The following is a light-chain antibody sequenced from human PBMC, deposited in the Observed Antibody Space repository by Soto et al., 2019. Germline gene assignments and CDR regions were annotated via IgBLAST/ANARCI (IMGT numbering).Light chain of an antibody. CDR3: QQYYSSPQA. CDR1: KRVLYSSNNKNY. Sequence: DIVMTQSPDSLAVSLGERATINCKSSKRVLYSSNNKNYLAWYQQKPGQPPKLLIYWASTRESGVPDRFSGSGSGTDFTLTINSLQAEDVAVYYCQQYYSSPQAFGQGTKVEI. V-gene: IGKV4-1*01. J-gene: IGKJ1*01. CDR2: WAS.